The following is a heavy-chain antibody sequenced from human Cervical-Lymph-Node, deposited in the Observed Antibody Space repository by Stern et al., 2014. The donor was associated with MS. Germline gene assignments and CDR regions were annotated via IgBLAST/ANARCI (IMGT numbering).Heavy chain of an antibody. V-gene: IGHV4-59*01. CDR2: IYYSGST. D-gene: IGHD4-17*01. J-gene: IGHJ4*02. CDR1: GGSISSYY. CDR3: ARDHGDLVFDY. Sequence: LQLQESGPGLVKPSETLSLTCTVSGGSISSYYWRWIRQPPGKGLEWIGYIYYSGSTNYNPSLKSRVTISVDTSKNQFSLKLSSVTAADTAVYYCARDHGDLVFDYWGQGTLVTVSS.